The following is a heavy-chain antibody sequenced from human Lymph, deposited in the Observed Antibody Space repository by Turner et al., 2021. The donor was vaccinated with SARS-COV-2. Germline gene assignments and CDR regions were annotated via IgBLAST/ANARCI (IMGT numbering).Heavy chain of an antibody. CDR3: ARYASGGYFYYGMDV. CDR2: ISYDGSNK. Sequence: QVQLVESGGGVVQPGRSLILSCSASGFTFSTYAIYWVRQAPGKGLEWVAVISYDGSNKYYADSVKGRFTISRDNSKNTLYLQMNSLRAEDTAVYYCARYASGGYFYYGMDVWGQGTTVTVSS. CDR1: GFTFSTYA. J-gene: IGHJ6*02. V-gene: IGHV3-30*04. D-gene: IGHD3-10*01.